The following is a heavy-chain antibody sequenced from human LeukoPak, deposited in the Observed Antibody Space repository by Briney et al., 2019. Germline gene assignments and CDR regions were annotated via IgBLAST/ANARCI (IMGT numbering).Heavy chain of an antibody. CDR3: TRDWRNLGYDY. Sequence: PGGSLRLSCAASGFTLSAYWMHWVRQAPGKGLRWVSRIEGDGNRITYADSVKGRFTISRDNAKNTLYLQMNSLRAEDTAVYYCTRDWRNLGYDYWGQGTLVTVSS. CDR1: GFTLSAYW. V-gene: IGHV3-74*01. J-gene: IGHJ4*02. D-gene: IGHD5-12*01. CDR2: IEGDGNRI.